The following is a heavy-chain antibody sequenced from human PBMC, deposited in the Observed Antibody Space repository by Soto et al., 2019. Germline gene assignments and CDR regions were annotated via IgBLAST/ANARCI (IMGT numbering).Heavy chain of an antibody. CDR2: ISSSSNSI. CDR1: GFTFSSYS. CDR3: ARGGSGWYWYFDY. V-gene: IGHV3-21*01. J-gene: IGHJ4*02. Sequence: GGSLRLSCAASGFTFSSYSMNWVRQAPGKGLEWVSSISSSSNSIYYADSVKGRFTISRDNAKNSLYLQMNSLRAEDTAVYYCARGGSGWYWYFDYWGQGTLVTVSS. D-gene: IGHD6-19*01.